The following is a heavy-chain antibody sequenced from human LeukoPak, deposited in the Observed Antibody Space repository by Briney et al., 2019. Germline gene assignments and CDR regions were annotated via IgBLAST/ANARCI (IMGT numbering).Heavy chain of an antibody. CDR3: AKSGTAMVRDHVDY. D-gene: IGHD5-18*01. CDR2: ICDSGGST. CDR1: GFTFSSYA. Sequence: GGSLRLSCAASGFTFSSYAMSGVRQAPGKRLEWVSAICDSGGSTYYADSVKGRFTISRDNSKNTLYLQMNSLRAEDTAVYYCAKSGTAMVRDHVDYWGQGTLVTVSS. J-gene: IGHJ4*02. V-gene: IGHV3-23*01.